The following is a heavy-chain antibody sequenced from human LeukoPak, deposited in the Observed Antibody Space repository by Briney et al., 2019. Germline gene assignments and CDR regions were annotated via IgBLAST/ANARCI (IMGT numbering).Heavy chain of an antibody. Sequence: ASVKVSCKASGYTFTNYGISWVRQAPGQGLEWMGWISTYNGNTNYAQNLQGRVTMTTDTFTSTAYMELRSLRSDDTAVYYCARDSIIVVVPAAMGIDYWGQGTLVTVSS. J-gene: IGHJ4*02. CDR3: ARDSIIVVVPAAMGIDY. CDR1: GYTFTNYG. D-gene: IGHD2-2*01. CDR2: ISTYNGNT. V-gene: IGHV1-18*01.